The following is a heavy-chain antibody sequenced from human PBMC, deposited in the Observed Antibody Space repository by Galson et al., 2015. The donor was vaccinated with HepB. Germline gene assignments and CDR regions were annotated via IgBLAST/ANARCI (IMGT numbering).Heavy chain of an antibody. CDR2: ISTSSGHI. J-gene: IGHJ6*02. D-gene: IGHD3-10*01. Sequence: SLRLSCAASGFTFSSYNMNWVRQAPGKGLEWVSSISTSSGHIFYADSMKGRFTISRDNAKNSLFLQMNSLRAEDAAVYFCARASPAMLRGVRYYDYYGMDVWGQGTTVTVSS. CDR3: ARASPAMLRGVRYYDYYGMDV. V-gene: IGHV3-21*01. CDR1: GFTFSSYN.